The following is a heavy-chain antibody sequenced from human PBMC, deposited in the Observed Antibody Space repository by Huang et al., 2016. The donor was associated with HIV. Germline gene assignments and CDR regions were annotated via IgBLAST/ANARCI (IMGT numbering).Heavy chain of an antibody. CDR1: GGSINTGRYY. CDR2: LYYTVKS. D-gene: IGHD3-3*01. CDR3: ARDHDFWRGRMFAISYFDV. Sequence: QMRFQESGPGLVKPSGTLSLTCNVSGGSINTGRYYWGWIRQPPGKGLEWVGSLYYTVKSHYDPSLKGRLTMSADTSKNQCYLNLSSVTAADTAIYYCARDHDFWRGRMFAISYFDVWGRGTLVTVAS. J-gene: IGHJ2*01. V-gene: IGHV4-39*02.